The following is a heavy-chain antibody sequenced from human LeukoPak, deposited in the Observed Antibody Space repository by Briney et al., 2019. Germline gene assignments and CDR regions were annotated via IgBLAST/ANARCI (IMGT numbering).Heavy chain of an antibody. V-gene: IGHV3-33*01. D-gene: IGHD1-26*01. CDR3: AMVLGDSDSDQGAFSI. CDR2: IWYDGTNK. J-gene: IGHJ3*02. CDR1: GFIFNKYA. Sequence: GRSLRLSCAASGFIFNKYAMHSGRQAPGKGLEWVAGIWYDGTNKFYADSVKGRFTISRDNSKNMVYLEMNNLRTDDTAVYYCAMVLGDSDSDQGAFSIWGQGTMVIVFS.